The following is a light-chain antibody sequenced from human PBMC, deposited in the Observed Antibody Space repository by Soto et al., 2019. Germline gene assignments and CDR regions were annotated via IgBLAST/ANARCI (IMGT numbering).Light chain of an antibody. CDR3: QQRSNWPRT. Sequence: EIVLTQSPATLSLSPGARATLSCRASQSVSSYLAWYQQKPGQAPRLLIYDASNRATGITATFRGSGSGTDFNLTISRLEPKDFAVAYCQQRSNWPRTFGQGTKVEIK. J-gene: IGKJ1*01. CDR1: QSVSSY. CDR2: DAS. V-gene: IGKV3-11*01.